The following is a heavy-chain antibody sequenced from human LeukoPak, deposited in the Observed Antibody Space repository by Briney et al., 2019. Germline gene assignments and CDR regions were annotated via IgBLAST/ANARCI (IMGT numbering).Heavy chain of an antibody. D-gene: IGHD3-16*02. Sequence: PGGSLRLSCAASGFTFSSYWMSWVRQAPGKGLEWVANIKHDGSEKYYVDSVKGRFTISRDNAKNSLYLQMNSLRAEDTAVYYCARVYDYVWGSYRYNDYWGQGTLVTVSS. CDR2: IKHDGSEK. V-gene: IGHV3-7*01. CDR3: ARVYDYVWGSYRYNDY. CDR1: GFTFSSYW. J-gene: IGHJ4*02.